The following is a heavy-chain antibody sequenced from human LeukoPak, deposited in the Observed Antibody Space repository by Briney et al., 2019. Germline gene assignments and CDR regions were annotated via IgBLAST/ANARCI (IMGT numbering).Heavy chain of an antibody. D-gene: IGHD1-26*01. CDR3: ARNEAGVGERTLISDY. CDR1: EFTFSSYS. CDR2: ISSGSSYI. V-gene: IGHV3-21*03. Sequence: KSGGSLRLSCAASEFTFSSYSMNWVRQAPGKGLEWVSSISSGSSYIYYADSVKGRFTVSRDNARNSLYLQMNSLRVEDTSIYYCARNEAGVGERTLISDYWGQGTLVTVSS. J-gene: IGHJ4*02.